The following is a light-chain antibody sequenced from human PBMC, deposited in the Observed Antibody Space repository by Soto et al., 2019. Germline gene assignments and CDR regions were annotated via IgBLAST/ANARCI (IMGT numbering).Light chain of an antibody. V-gene: IGKV1-39*01. J-gene: IGKJ1*01. Sequence: IQMTQSPSTLSASVGDRVTITYLNCYQQKPGKAPKLLIYAASSLQSGVPSRFSGSGSETDFTLTISSLQPEDFATYSCQQSYSTTWTFGQGTKVDIK. CDR1: Y. CDR2: AAS. CDR3: QQSYSTTWT.